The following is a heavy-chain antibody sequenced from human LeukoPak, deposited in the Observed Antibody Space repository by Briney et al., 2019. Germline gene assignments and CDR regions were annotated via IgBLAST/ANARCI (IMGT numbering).Heavy chain of an antibody. D-gene: IGHD2-21*02. Sequence: VLLYDGSNKYYADSLKGPFTISRDNSKNTLYLQMNSLRAEDTAVYYCAKDSGIVVVTFYFDYWGQGTLVTVSS. J-gene: IGHJ4*02. CDR3: AKDSGIVVVTFYFDY. CDR2: LLYDGSNK. V-gene: IGHV3-33*06.